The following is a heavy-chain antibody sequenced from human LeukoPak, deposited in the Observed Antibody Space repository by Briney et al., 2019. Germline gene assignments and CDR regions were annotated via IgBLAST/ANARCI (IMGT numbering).Heavy chain of an antibody. D-gene: IGHD1-1*01. CDR3: ARQTGTDDY. CDR2: INHSGST. J-gene: IGHJ4*02. Sequence: SETLSLACAVYGGSFSGYYWSWIRQPPGKGLEWIGEINHSGSTNYNPSLKSRVTISVDTSKNQFSLKLSSVTAADTAVYYCARQTGTDDYWGQGTLVTVSS. CDR1: GGSFSGYY. V-gene: IGHV4-34*01.